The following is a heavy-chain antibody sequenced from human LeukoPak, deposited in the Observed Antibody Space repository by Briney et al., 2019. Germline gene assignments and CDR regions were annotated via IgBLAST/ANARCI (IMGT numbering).Heavy chain of an antibody. J-gene: IGHJ4*02. CDR1: GYSFTSYW. V-gene: IGHV5-10-1*01. Sequence: GESLKISCKGSGYSFTSYWISWVRQMPGKGLEWMGRIDPSDSYTNYSPSFQGHVTISADKSIRTAYLQWSSLKASDTAMHYCARLGGVRGYSGYDPLYYFDYWGQGTLVTVSS. CDR3: ARLGGVRGYSGYDPLYYFDY. CDR2: IDPSDSYT. D-gene: IGHD5-12*01.